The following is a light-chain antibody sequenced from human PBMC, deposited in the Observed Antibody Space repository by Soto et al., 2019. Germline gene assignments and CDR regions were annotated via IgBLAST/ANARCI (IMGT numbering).Light chain of an antibody. CDR3: QQYNSYALT. V-gene: IGKV1-5*03. Sequence: IQLTQSPSSLSASVGDRFAVTCRASQSIIICLAWYQQKPWKAPKLLIYKASSLESGVPSRFSGSGAGTEFTLTISSLQPDDFATYYCQQYNSYALTFGGGTKVDIK. J-gene: IGKJ4*01. CDR1: QSIIIC. CDR2: KAS.